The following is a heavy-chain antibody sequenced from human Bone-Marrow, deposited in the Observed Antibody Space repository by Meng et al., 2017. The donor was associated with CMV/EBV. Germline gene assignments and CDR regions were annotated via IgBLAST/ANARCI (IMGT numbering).Heavy chain of an antibody. J-gene: IGHJ4*02. CDR1: GFTFSSYW. V-gene: IGHV3-48*04. CDR3: AREYYDSSGYHPLDY. CDR2: ISSSGSTI. D-gene: IGHD3-22*01. Sequence: GESLKISCAASGFTFSSYWMNWVRQAPGKGLEWVSYISSSGSTIYYADSVKGRFTISRDNAKNSLYPQMNSLRAEDTAVYYCAREYYDSSGYHPLDYWGQGTLVTVSS.